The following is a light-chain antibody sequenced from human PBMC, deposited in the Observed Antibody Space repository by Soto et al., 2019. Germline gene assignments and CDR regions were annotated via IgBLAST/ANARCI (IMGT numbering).Light chain of an antibody. V-gene: IGKV1-39*01. CDR3: QRSFRTPLT. CDR1: QSISSY. Sequence: DIQMTQSPSSLSASVGDRVTITCRASQSISSYLNWYQQKPGKAPKLLIYAASSLQSGVPSRFSGSGSRTDFTLTISSLQPEDFATYYCQRSFRTPLTFGGGTKVEIK. J-gene: IGKJ4*01. CDR2: AAS.